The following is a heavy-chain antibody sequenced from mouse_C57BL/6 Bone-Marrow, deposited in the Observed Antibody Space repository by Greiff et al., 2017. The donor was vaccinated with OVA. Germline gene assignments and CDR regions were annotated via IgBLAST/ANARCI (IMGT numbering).Heavy chain of an antibody. D-gene: IGHD2-3*01. J-gene: IGHJ2*01. CDR2: ISYDGSN. Sequence: EVKLQESGPGLVKPSQSLSLTCSVTGYSITSGYYWNWIRQFPGNKLEWMGYISYDGSNNYNPSPKNRISITRDTSKNQFFLKLNSVTTEDTATYYCARVRWLLRDYFDYWGQGTTLTVSS. V-gene: IGHV3-6*01. CDR1: GYSITSGYY. CDR3: ARVRWLLRDYFDY.